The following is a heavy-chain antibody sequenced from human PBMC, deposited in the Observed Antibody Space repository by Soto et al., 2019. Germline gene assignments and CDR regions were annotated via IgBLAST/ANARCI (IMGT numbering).Heavy chain of an antibody. CDR3: ARSPRSRPYFDY. D-gene: IGHD6-13*01. CDR2: IYPGDHET. CDR1: GYAFSNFW. V-gene: IGHV5-51*01. J-gene: IGHJ4*02. Sequence: GESLKISCQSSGYAFSNFWIGWVRQLPGKGLEWMGSIYPGDHETRYSPSFHGKVTISADRSINTAYLQWNSLEASDTAFYFCARSPRSRPYFDYWGQGALVTVSS.